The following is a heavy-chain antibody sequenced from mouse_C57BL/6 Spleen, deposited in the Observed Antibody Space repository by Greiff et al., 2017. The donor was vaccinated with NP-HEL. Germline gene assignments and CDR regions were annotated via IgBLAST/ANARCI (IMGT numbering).Heavy chain of an antibody. Sequence: QVQLQQPGAELVRPGSSVKLSCKASGYTFTSYWMHWVKQRPIQGLEWIGNIDPSDSETHYNQKFKDKATLTVDKSSSTAYMQLSSLTSEDSAVYYGARRTNGGAMDYWGQGTSVTVSS. CDR3: ARRTNGGAMDY. CDR1: GYTFTSYW. V-gene: IGHV1-52*01. CDR2: IDPSDSET. J-gene: IGHJ4*01.